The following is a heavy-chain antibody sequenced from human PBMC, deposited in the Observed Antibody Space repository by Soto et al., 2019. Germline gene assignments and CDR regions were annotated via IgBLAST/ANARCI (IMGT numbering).Heavy chain of an antibody. CDR3: ARLGGYVSVGYYYLWDS. V-gene: IGHV4-39*01. D-gene: IGHD3-22*01. Sequence: QLQLQESGPGLLKPSETLSLTCRVSDGSMNSASSYWGGLRQPPGKGLEWIGGINHSGSTYHNLSLKGRVTMSVDASRNQFSLKLTSMTAADTAVYYCARLGGYVSVGYYYLWDSWGQGTLVTVSS. CDR1: DGSMNSASSY. J-gene: IGHJ4*02. CDR2: INHSGST.